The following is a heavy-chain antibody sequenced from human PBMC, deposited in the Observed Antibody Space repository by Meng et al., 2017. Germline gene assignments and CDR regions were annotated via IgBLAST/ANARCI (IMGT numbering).Heavy chain of an antibody. CDR2: INHSGST. J-gene: IGHJ4*02. D-gene: IGHD4-17*01. CDR3: ARSHSVTIVAFDY. CDR1: GGSSGGDY. Sequence: QGQLKKWGAGLWKPSETLTLTCAVYGGSSGGDYWSWIRQPPGKGLEWIGEINHSGSTNYNPSLKSRVTMSLDTSKNQFSLRLSSVTAADTAVYYCARSHSVTIVAFDYWGQGTLVTVSS. V-gene: IGHV4-34*01.